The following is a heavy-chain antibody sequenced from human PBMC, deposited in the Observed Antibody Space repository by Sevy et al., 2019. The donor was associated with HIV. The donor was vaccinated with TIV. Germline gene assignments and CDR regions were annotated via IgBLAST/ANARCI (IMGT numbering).Heavy chain of an antibody. CDR3: ARGPPMITFGGVIVTPYYFDY. CDR1: GYTFTSYD. CDR2: MNPNSGNT. V-gene: IGHV1-8*01. J-gene: IGHJ4*02. D-gene: IGHD3-16*02. Sequence: ASVKVSCKASGYTFTSYDINWVRQATGQGLEWMGWMNPNSGNTGYAQKFRGRVTMTRNTSISTAYMELSSLRSEDTAVYYCARGPPMITFGGVIVTPYYFDYWGQGTLVTVSS.